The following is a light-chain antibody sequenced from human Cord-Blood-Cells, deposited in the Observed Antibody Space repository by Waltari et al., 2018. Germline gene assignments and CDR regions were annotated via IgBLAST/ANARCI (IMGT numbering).Light chain of an antibody. CDR2: GNS. CDR3: QSYDSSLSGSV. V-gene: IGLV1-40*01. CDR1: SPNTGAGDA. J-gene: IGLJ3*02. Sequence: QSVLTQPPSVSGAPGQRVTISCTGSSPNTGAGDAVRCYQQPPGTAPKLLIYGNSNRPSGVPDRFSGSKSGTSASLAITGLQAEDEADYYCQSYDSSLSGSVFGGGTKLTVL.